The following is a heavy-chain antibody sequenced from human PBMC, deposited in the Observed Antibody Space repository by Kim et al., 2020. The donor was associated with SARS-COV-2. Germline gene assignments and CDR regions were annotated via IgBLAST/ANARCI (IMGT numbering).Heavy chain of an antibody. CDR3: ARVESARWLQPSTFYYYGMDV. CDR1: GYTFTRFW. J-gene: IGHJ6*02. D-gene: IGHD6-19*01. CDR2: IYTADSDT. V-gene: IGHV5-51*01. Sequence: GESLKISCMGSGYTFTRFWIAWVRQMPGKGLEWMGIIYTADSDTRYSPSFQGQVTISADKSITTAYLQWSSLKASDTAMYSCARVESARWLQPSTFYYYGMDVSGQGTTVTVSS.